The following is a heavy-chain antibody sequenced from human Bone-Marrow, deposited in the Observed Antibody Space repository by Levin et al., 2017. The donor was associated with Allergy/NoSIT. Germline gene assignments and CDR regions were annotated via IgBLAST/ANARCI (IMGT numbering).Heavy chain of an antibody. V-gene: IGHV3-30-3*01. CDR2: ISKDGSEK. CDR1: GFTFSSYA. D-gene: IGHD3-9*01. CDR3: ARVDVLAGYYRHGLDV. Sequence: PGGSLRLSCAASGFTFSSYAMHWVRQAPGRGLEWVAVISKDGSEKYYLDSVKGRFTISRDNSKTTLFLQMDGLRTEDTAVYYCARVDVLAGYYRHGLDVWGQGTTVTVSS. J-gene: IGHJ6*02.